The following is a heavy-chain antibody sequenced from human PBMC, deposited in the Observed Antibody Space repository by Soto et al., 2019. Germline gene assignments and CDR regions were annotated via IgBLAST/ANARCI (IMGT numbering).Heavy chain of an antibody. CDR2: IVGSGGST. Sequence: PGGTLRLSCAASGFTISSDARSWLLQPPGKELEGVSAIVGSGGSTYYADSVKGRVTISIDNSKNTFYLQMTSLRAEDTAVYYFAKDSSSGYFYFDYWGQGALVTVSS. D-gene: IGHD6-19*01. CDR1: GFTISSDA. J-gene: IGHJ4*02. CDR3: AKDSSSGYFYFDY. V-gene: IGHV3-23*01.